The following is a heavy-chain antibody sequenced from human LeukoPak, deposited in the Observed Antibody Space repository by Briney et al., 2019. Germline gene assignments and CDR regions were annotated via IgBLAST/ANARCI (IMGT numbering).Heavy chain of an antibody. CDR1: GYTFTGYY. CDR3: ARSRIAAAGTMYYYGMDV. V-gene: IGHV1-2*02. Sequence: ASVKVSCKASGYTFTGYYMHWVRRAPGQGLEWMGWINPNSGGTNYAQKFQGRVTMTRDTSISTAYMELSRLRSDDTAVYYCARSRIAAAGTMYYYGMDVWGQGTTVTVSS. CDR2: INPNSGGT. D-gene: IGHD6-13*01. J-gene: IGHJ6*02.